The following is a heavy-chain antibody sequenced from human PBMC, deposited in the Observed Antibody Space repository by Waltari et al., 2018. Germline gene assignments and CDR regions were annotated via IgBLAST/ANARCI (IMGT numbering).Heavy chain of an antibody. CDR3: AREIGIGAFDI. J-gene: IGHJ3*02. CDR2: ISSSSSTI. Sequence: QVQLQQWGAGLLKPSETLSLTCAVYGGSFSGYYWSWIRQPPGKGLEWVSYISSSSSTIYYADSVKGRFTISRDNAKNSLYLQMNSLRAEDTAVYYCAREIGIGAFDIWGQGTMVTVSS. V-gene: IGHV3-11*04. D-gene: IGHD1-26*01. CDR1: GGSFSGYY.